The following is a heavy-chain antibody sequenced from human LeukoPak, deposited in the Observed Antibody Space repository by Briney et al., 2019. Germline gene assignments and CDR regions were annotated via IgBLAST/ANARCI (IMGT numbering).Heavy chain of an antibody. V-gene: IGHV3-30*04. CDR2: ISYDGSNK. J-gene: IGHJ4*02. CDR3: ARGYCSGGSCLVTY. Sequence: GGSLRLSCAASGFTFSSYAMQWVRQAPGKGLEWVAVISYDGSNKYYADSVKGRFTIARDNSKNTLYLQMNSLRAEDTAVYYCARGYCSGGSCLVTYWGQGTLVTVSS. CDR1: GFTFSSYA. D-gene: IGHD2-15*01.